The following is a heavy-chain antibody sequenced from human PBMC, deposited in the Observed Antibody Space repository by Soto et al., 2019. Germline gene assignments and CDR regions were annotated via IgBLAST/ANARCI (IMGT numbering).Heavy chain of an antibody. CDR1: GGTFSSYA. J-gene: IGHJ6*02. CDR2: IIPIFGTA. CDR3: ARDTLEEARGVIITLDYGMDV. Sequence: QVQLVQSGAEVKKPGSSVKVSCKASGGTFSSYAISWVRQAPGQGLEWMGGIIPIFGTANYAQKFQGRVTITADESTSTAYMALSSLRSEDTAVYYCARDTLEEARGVIITLDYGMDVWGQGTTVTVSS. V-gene: IGHV1-69*01. D-gene: IGHD3-10*01.